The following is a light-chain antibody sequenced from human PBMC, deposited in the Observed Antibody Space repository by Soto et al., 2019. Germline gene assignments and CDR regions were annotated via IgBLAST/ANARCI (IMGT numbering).Light chain of an antibody. CDR2: GAS. CDR3: QQYAD. CDR1: QSVSSSY. Sequence: EIVLTQSPATLSLSPGERATLSFRASQSVSSSYLAWYQQKPGQAPRLLIYGASSRATGIPDRFSGSGSGTDFTLTISRLEPEDFAVYYCQQYADFGQGTRLEIK. V-gene: IGKV3-20*01. J-gene: IGKJ5*01.